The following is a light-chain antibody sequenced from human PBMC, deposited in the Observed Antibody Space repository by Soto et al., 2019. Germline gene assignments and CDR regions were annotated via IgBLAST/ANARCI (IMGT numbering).Light chain of an antibody. Sequence: AIQMTQSPSSLSASVGDSVTISCRASQGIRNDLSWYQQKPGKAPKLIIFAASSLQSGVPSRFSGSGSGTDFTLTISNLQSEDFATYFCLQDYDYPWTFGQGTKVEIK. CDR2: AAS. CDR3: LQDYDYPWT. CDR1: QGIRND. V-gene: IGKV1-6*01. J-gene: IGKJ1*01.